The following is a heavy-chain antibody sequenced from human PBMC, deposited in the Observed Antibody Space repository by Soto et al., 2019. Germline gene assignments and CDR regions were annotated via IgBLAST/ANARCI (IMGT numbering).Heavy chain of an antibody. CDR3: APLSVSLSGPYGIHV. V-gene: IGHV4-39*01. Sequence: SETLSLTCSVSGYSVTSSDYYWAWIRQPPGRGLEWIGSMFYSGLTYYNPSLKSRVTLSVDTSKNQFSVRLNSVTAADTAVYYCAPLSVSLSGPYGIHVWGQGTTVTV. D-gene: IGHD2-15*01. CDR1: GYSVTSSDYY. CDR2: MFYSGLT. J-gene: IGHJ6*02.